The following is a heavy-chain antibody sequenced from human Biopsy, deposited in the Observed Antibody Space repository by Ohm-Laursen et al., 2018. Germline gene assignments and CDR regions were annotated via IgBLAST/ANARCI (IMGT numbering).Heavy chain of an antibody. CDR1: GFTYTTFA. V-gene: IGHV3-23*01. Sequence: GSLRLSCTASGFTYTTFAMSWVRQAPGKGPAWVSTISANGATSYYADSVKGRFTISRDNSKNTLYLQMNSVRADDTAIYYCANGGSITIVGVVINNCFDPWGQGTRVTVSS. CDR3: ANGGSITIVGVVINNCFDP. D-gene: IGHD3-3*01. CDR2: ISANGATS. J-gene: IGHJ5*02.